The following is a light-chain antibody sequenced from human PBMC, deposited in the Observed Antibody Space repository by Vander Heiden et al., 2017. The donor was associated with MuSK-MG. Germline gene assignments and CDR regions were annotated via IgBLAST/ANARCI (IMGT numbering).Light chain of an antibody. CDR2: DAS. J-gene: IGKJ5*01. CDR1: QDISNY. V-gene: IGKV1-33*01. CDR3: QQYDNLPPL. Sequence: DIQMTQSPSSLSASVGDRVTITCQASQDISNYLNWYQQKPGKAPKLLIYDASNLETGVPSRFSGSGSGTDFTFTISSLQPEDIATHYCQQYDNLPPLFGQGTRLEIK.